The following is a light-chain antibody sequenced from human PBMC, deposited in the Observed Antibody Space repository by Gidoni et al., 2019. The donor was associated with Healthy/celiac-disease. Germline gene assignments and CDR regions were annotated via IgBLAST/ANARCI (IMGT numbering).Light chain of an antibody. Sequence: SYELTQPPSVSVSPGQTASITCSGDKWGDKYAVWYPQKPGQSPVLVIYQDSKRPSGIPERFSGSNSGNTATLTISGTHAMDEADYYCQAWDSSTAAKVFGGGTKLTVL. J-gene: IGLJ3*02. V-gene: IGLV3-1*01. CDR3: QAWDSSTAAKV. CDR2: QDS. CDR1: KWGDKY.